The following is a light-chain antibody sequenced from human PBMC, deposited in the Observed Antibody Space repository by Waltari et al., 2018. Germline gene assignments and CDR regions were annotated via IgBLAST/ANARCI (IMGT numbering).Light chain of an antibody. CDR3: QHYSHSPPVFT. J-gene: IGKJ4*01. V-gene: IGKV3-20*01. CDR2: STS. CDR1: QSVSRSY. Sequence: EIVLTQSPGTLSLSPGERATLSCRASQSVSRSYLTWYQQKPGQAPRLLIYSTSNSATGSPDRFSGSGSGTDFTLTISRLDPEDFAVYYCQHYSHSPPVFTFGGGTKVEIK.